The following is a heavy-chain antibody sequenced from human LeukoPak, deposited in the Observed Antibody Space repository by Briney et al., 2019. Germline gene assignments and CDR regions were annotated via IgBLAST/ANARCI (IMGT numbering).Heavy chain of an antibody. CDR1: GFTFSSYA. V-gene: IGHV3-30-3*01. J-gene: IGHJ4*02. D-gene: IGHD3-3*01. CDR2: ISYDGSNK. CDR3: ARDSDYDFWSGYYTPDY. Sequence: GGSLRLSCAASGFTFSSYAMHWVRQAPGKGLEWVAVISYDGSNKYYADSVKGRFTISRGNSKNTLYLQMNSLRAEDTAVYYCARDSDYDFWSGYYTPDYWGQGTLVTVSS.